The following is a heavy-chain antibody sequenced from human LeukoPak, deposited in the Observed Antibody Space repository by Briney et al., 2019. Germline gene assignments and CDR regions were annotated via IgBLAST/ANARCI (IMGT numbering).Heavy chain of an antibody. CDR2: IIPIFGTA. Sequence: SVKVSCKASGGTFRSYAISWVRQAPGQGLEWMGGIIPIFGTANYAQKFQGRVTITADESTSTAYMELSSLRSEDTAVYYCARTRYSSSWYGAEYFQHWGQGTLVTVSS. CDR1: GGTFRSYA. D-gene: IGHD6-13*01. CDR3: ARTRYSSSWYGAEYFQH. V-gene: IGHV1-69*13. J-gene: IGHJ1*01.